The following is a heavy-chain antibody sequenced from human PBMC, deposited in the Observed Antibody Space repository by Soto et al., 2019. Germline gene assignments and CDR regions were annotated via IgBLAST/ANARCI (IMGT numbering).Heavy chain of an antibody. D-gene: IGHD6-6*01. CDR3: AREDAARIERWFDA. Sequence: SETLSLTCAVSGGSIISASYSWNWIRQSPGRGLEWIGHIYSSGSTYYNPSLKSRVSISVDTSNNQFSLKLTSVTAADTAVYFCAREDAARIERWFDAWGQGILVTVS. CDR2: IYSSGST. J-gene: IGHJ5*02. CDR1: GGSIISASYS. V-gene: IGHV4-31*11.